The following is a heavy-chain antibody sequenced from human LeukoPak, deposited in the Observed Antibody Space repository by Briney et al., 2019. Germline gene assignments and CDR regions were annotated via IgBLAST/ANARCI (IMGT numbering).Heavy chain of an antibody. Sequence: PGGSLRLSCAASGFTVSSNYMSWVRQAPGKGLEWVSVIYSGGSTYYADSVKGRFTISRHNSKNTLYLQMNSLRAEDTAVYYCARTMRPILTGYYSLDYWGQGTLVTVSS. V-gene: IGHV3-53*01. CDR2: IYSGGST. D-gene: IGHD3-9*01. CDR1: GFTVSSNY. J-gene: IGHJ4*02. CDR3: ARTMRPILTGYYSLDY.